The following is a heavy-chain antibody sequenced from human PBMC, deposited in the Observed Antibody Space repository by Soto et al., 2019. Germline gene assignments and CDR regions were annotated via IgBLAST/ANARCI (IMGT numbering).Heavy chain of an antibody. Sequence: GASVKVSCKASGGTFSSYAISWVRQAPGQGLEWMGGIIPIFGTANYAQKFQGRVTITADESTSTAYMELSSLRSEDTAVYYCARDRGPKYNWNYDYWGQGTLVTVSS. CDR2: IIPIFGTA. CDR3: ARDRGPKYNWNYDY. J-gene: IGHJ4*02. V-gene: IGHV1-69*13. D-gene: IGHD1-20*01. CDR1: GGTFSSYA.